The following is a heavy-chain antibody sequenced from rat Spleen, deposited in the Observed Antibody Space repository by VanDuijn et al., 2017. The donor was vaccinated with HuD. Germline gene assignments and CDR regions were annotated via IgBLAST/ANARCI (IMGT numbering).Heavy chain of an antibody. CDR1: GFTFSNYG. CDR3: ARHMPPTSYVMDA. D-gene: IGHD3-4*01. V-gene: IGHV5-22*01. CDR2: ISYDGGSRT. J-gene: IGHJ4*01. Sequence: EVQLVESGGGLVQPGRSMKLSCAASGFTFSNYGMAWVRQAPKKGLEWVAYISYDGGSRTYYPDSVKGRFTISRDNAKSSLYLQMNSLKSEDTATYYCARHMPPTSYVMDAWGLGTSVTVSS.